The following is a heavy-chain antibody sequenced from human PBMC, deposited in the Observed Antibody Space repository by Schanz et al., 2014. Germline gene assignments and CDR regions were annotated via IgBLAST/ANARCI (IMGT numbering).Heavy chain of an antibody. Sequence: QVQLQQWGAGLLKPSETLSLTCAVYGGSFSVYYWSWIRQPPGKGLEWIGEINHSGSTNYNPSLKSRVTISVDASNNQFSRMLNSVTAADTAVYYCARWDHLLSGRDAFDIWGLGTMVTVSS. D-gene: IGHD2-2*01. CDR2: INHSGST. V-gene: IGHV4-34*01. CDR3: ARWDHLLSGRDAFDI. CDR1: GGSFSVYY. J-gene: IGHJ3*02.